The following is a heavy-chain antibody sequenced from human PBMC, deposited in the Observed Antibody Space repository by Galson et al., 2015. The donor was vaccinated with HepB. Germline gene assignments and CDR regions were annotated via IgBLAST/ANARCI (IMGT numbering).Heavy chain of an antibody. CDR1: GFTFSSYE. D-gene: IGHD5-24*01. J-gene: IGHJ4*02. V-gene: IGHV3-7*03. Sequence: SLRLSCAASGFTFSSYEMNWVRHAPGKGLEWVANIKQDGSEKYYVDSVKGRFTIFRDNAKNSLYLQMNSLRAEDTAVYYCAREAAMAPEYYFDYWGQGTLVTVSS. CDR2: IKQDGSEK. CDR3: AREAAMAPEYYFDY.